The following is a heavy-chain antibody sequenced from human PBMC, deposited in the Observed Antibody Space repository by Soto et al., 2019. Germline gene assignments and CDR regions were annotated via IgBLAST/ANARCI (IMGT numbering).Heavy chain of an antibody. J-gene: IGHJ4*02. CDR3: AKEGGLSGSYYISISYYFDY. V-gene: IGHV3-30*18. CDR2: ISYDGSNT. D-gene: IGHD1-26*01. CDR1: GFTFSSYG. Sequence: QVQLVESGGGVVQPGRSLRLSCVASGFTFSSYGMHWVRQAPGKGLEWVAIISYDGSNTYYADSVKGRFTISRDNSKKPLYLQMNSLRAEDTSVYYCAKEGGLSGSYYISISYYFDYWGQGTLVTVSS.